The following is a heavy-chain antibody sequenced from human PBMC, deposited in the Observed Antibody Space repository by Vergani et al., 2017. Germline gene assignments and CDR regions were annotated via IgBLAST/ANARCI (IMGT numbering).Heavy chain of an antibody. Sequence: QVQLVQSGAEVKKPGASVKVSCKASGYTFTSYYMHWVRQAPGQGLEWMGIINPSGGSTSYAQKFQGRVTMTRDTSTSTVYMELSSLRSEDTAVYYCAGAHDYYDSSGYYPLYYWGQGTLVTVSS. V-gene: IGHV1-46*01. CDR1: GYTFTSYY. CDR2: INPSGGST. CDR3: AGAHDYYDSSGYYPLYY. J-gene: IGHJ4*02. D-gene: IGHD3-22*01.